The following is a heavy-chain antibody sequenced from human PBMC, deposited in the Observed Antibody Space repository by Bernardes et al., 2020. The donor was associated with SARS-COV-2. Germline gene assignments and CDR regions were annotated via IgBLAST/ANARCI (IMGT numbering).Heavy chain of an antibody. CDR2: SRDKVHSYTT. CDR3: HLNARRPEFFDS. Sequence: LRLSCAASGFIFSDHYMDWVRQAPGKGLEWVARSRDKVHSYTTEHAASVKGRFSISRDDSKNLLYLQMNSLQTEDTAVYYCHLNARRPEFFDSWGQGSLVTVSS. J-gene: IGHJ4*02. V-gene: IGHV3-72*01. CDR1: GFIFSDHY. D-gene: IGHD6-25*01.